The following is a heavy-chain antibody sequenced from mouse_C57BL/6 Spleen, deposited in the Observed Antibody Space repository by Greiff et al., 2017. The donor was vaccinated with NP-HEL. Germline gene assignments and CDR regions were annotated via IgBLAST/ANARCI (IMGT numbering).Heavy chain of an antibody. CDR2: IDPNSGGT. D-gene: IGHD1-1*01. V-gene: IGHV1-72*01. CDR3: ARAYYYGSTYYYAMDY. J-gene: IGHJ4*01. Sequence: VQLQQPGAELVKPGASVKLSCTASGYTFTSYWMHWVKQRPGRGLEWIGRIDPNSGGTKYNEKFKSKATLTVDKPSSTAYMKLSSLTSEDTAVYYCARAYYYGSTYYYAMDYWGQGTSVTVSS. CDR1: GYTFTSYW.